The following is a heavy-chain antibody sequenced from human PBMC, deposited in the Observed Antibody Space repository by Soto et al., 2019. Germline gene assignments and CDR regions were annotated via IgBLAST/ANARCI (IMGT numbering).Heavy chain of an antibody. CDR2: IVVGSGNT. D-gene: IGHD5-18*01. Sequence: SVKVSCKASGFTFTSSAVQWVRQALGQRLEWIGWIVVGSGNTNYAQKFQERVTITRDMSTSTAYMELSSLRSEDTAVYYCAAYKYSYGYGYFEYWGQGTLVTVSS. CDR3: AAYKYSYGYGYFEY. CDR1: GFTFTSSA. J-gene: IGHJ4*02. V-gene: IGHV1-58*01.